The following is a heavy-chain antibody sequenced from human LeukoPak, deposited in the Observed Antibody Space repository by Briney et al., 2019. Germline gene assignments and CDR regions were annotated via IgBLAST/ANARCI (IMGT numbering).Heavy chain of an antibody. Sequence: GASVKVSCKASGGTFSSYAISWVRQAPGQGLEWMGGIIPIFGTANYAQKFQGRVTITADESTSTAYMELSSLTSEDTAVYYCARDSVDIVVVPAAINWFDPWGQGTLVTVSS. D-gene: IGHD2-2*01. J-gene: IGHJ5*02. CDR1: GGTFSSYA. CDR2: IIPIFGTA. V-gene: IGHV1-69*13. CDR3: ARDSVDIVVVPAAINWFDP.